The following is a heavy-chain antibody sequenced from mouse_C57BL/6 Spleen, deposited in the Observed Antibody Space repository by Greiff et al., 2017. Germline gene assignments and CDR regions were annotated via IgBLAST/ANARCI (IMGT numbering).Heavy chain of an antibody. J-gene: IGHJ1*03. CDR1: GYTFTSYW. D-gene: IGHD1-1*01. CDR3: ASGGTVVATRYFDV. CDR2: INPSNGGT. V-gene: IGHV1-53*01. Sequence: QVQLQQPGTELVKPGASVKLSCKASGYTFTSYWMHWVKQRPGQGLEWIGNINPSNGGTNYNEKFKSKATLTVDKSYSTAYMQISSLTSEDSAVYYCASGGTVVATRYFDVWGTGTTVTVSS.